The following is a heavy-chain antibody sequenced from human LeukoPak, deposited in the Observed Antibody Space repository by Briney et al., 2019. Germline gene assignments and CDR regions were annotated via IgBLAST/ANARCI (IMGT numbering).Heavy chain of an antibody. D-gene: IGHD3-10*01. J-gene: IGHJ3*02. Sequence: PGGSLRLSCAASGFTFSSYAMSWVRQAPGKGLEWVSAISGSGDSTYYGDSVKGRFTISRDNSKNTLYLQMNSLRSDDSAVYYCARDPIKYLLLLLSFDIWGQGTVVTVSS. V-gene: IGHV3-23*01. CDR1: GFTFSSYA. CDR3: ARDPIKYLLLLLSFDI. CDR2: ISGSGDST.